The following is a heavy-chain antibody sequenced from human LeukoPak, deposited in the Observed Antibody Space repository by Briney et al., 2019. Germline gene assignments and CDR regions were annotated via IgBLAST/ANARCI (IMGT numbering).Heavy chain of an antibody. CDR2: INPNSGAT. Sequence: EASVKVSCEASGYTFTDYYMHWVRQAPGQGLEWMGWINPNSGATNYAQKFRGRVTMTRDTSISTAYMELSRLTSDDTAVFYCAREDYVSMGVDYWGQGTLVTVSS. J-gene: IGHJ4*02. D-gene: IGHD3-16*01. CDR3: AREDYVSMGVDY. V-gene: IGHV1-2*02. CDR1: GYTFTDYY.